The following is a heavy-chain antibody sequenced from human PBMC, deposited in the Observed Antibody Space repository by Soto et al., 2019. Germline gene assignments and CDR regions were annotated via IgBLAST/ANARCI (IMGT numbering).Heavy chain of an antibody. D-gene: IGHD7-27*01. J-gene: IGHJ4*02. Sequence: QVQLQESGPGLVKPSETLSLTCTVSGGSISNHYWSWIRQPPGKGLEWIGYIYYNGTTNYNPSIKSRVTMSVDTSKNQISLRLSSVTAADTAVYYCARANWYSEYWGQGTLVTVSS. CDR1: GGSISNHY. CDR2: IYYNGTT. CDR3: ARANWYSEY. V-gene: IGHV4-59*11.